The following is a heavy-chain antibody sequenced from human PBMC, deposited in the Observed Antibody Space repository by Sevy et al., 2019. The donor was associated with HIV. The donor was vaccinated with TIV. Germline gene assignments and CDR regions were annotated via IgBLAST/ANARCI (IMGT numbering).Heavy chain of an antibody. Sequence: GGSLRLSCAVSGFTFSNYWMSWVRQAPGKGLEWVANINEDRSEKYYVGSVKGRFTISRDNARNSLYLEMNNLRTEDTAVYYCASSVNSGLSGAFDIWGQGTMVTVSS. CDR3: ASSVNSGLSGAFDI. V-gene: IGHV3-7*01. CDR1: GFTFSNYW. D-gene: IGHD6-19*01. CDR2: INEDRSEK. J-gene: IGHJ3*02.